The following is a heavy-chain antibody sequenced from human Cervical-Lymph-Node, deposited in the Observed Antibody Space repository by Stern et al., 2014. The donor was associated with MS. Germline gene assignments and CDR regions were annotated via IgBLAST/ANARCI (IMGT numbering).Heavy chain of an antibody. CDR1: GYTFTSYG. CDR2: TSAYSGNT. D-gene: IGHD2-15*01. V-gene: IGHV1-18*01. J-gene: IGHJ3*02. CDR3: ARCLLGSENAFDI. Sequence: VQLVESGAEVKKPGASVKVSCTASGYTFTSYGISWVRQAPGQGLEWMGGTSAYSGNTNYAQKLQCRVTMTTDTSTITAYMELRSLRSDDTAVYYCARCLLGSENAFDIWGQGTMVTVSS.